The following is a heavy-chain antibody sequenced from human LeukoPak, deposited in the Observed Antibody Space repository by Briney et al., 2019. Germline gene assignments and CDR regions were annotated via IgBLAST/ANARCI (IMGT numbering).Heavy chain of an antibody. D-gene: IGHD5-12*01. CDR2: INWNGGSI. J-gene: IGHJ4*02. CDR3: ARPGGYSGYDPFDY. V-gene: IGHV3-9*01. Sequence: GGSLRLSCVASGFTFGDYPMHWVRQVPGKGLEWVSGINWNGGSIGYADSVKGRFTISRDNSKNTLYLQMNSLRAEDTAVYYCARPGGYSGYDPFDYWGQGTLVTVSS. CDR1: GFTFGDYP.